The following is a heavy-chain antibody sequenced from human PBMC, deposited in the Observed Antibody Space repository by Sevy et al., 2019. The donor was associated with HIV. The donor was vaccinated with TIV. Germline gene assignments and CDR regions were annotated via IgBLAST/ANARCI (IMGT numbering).Heavy chain of an antibody. J-gene: IGHJ4*02. D-gene: IGHD6-13*01. CDR1: GFTFSGSA. V-gene: IGHV3-73*01. CDR3: TSWSSSWPNDY. CDR2: IRSKANSYAT. Sequence: GESLRLSCAASGFTFSGSAMHWVRQASGKGLEWVGRIRSKANSYATAYAASVKGRFTISRDDSKNTAYLQMDSLKTEDTAMYYCTSWSSSWPNDYWGQGTLVTVSS.